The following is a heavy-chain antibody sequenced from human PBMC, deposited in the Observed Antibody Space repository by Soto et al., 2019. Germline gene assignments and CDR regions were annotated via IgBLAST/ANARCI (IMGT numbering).Heavy chain of an antibody. Sequence: PSETLSLTCTVSGGSITSSSYYWGWIRQPPGKGLEWIGSIYYSGSTYYNPSLKSRVTISVDTSKNQFSLKLSSVTAADTAVYYCARGVDSGFDYWGQGTLVTVSS. CDR1: GGSITSSSYY. CDR2: IYYSGST. CDR3: ARGVDSGFDY. V-gene: IGHV4-39*07. J-gene: IGHJ4*02. D-gene: IGHD1-26*01.